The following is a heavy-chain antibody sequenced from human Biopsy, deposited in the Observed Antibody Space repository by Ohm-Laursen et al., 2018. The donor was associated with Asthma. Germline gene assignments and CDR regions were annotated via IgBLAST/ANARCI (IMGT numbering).Heavy chain of an antibody. V-gene: IGHV3-30*18. J-gene: IGHJ4*02. Sequence: SLRLSCAATGFSFSNYGMHWVRQAPGKGLDWVAVISFDGTNRNYTDSVKGRFTISRDNSRNTLHLEMNSLRAEDTAVYYCAKDVFPGWELRRGPDYWGQGTLVTVSS. CDR1: GFSFSNYG. CDR2: ISFDGTNR. CDR3: AKDVFPGWELRRGPDY. D-gene: IGHD1-26*01.